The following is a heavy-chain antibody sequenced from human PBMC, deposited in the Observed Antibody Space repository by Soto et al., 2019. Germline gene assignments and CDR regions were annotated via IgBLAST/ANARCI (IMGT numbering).Heavy chain of an antibody. D-gene: IGHD5-18*01. J-gene: IGHJ6*02. V-gene: IGHV4-34*01. CDR3: ARARHLQLYCYYGMDV. Sequence: QVQLQQWGAGLLKPSETLSLTCAVYGGSFSGYYWSWIRQPPGKGLEWIGEINHSGSTNYNPSLRSRVTISVDTSKNQFSMKLSSVTAADKAVYYCARARHLQLYCYYGMDVWGQGTTVTVAS. CDR2: INHSGST. CDR1: GGSFSGYY.